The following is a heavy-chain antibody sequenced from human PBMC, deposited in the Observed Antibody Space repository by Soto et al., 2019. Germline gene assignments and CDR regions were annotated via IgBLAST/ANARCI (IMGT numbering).Heavy chain of an antibody. CDR1: GGSFSGYY. J-gene: IGHJ4*02. CDR2: INHSGST. CDR3: ARFREMTVTNVFDY. Sequence: KSSETLSLTCAVYGGSFSGYYWSWIRQPPGKGLEWIGEINHSGSTNYNPSLKSRVTISVDTSKNQFSLKLSSVTAADTAVYYCARFREMTVTNVFDYWGQGTLVTVSS. V-gene: IGHV4-34*01. D-gene: IGHD4-17*01.